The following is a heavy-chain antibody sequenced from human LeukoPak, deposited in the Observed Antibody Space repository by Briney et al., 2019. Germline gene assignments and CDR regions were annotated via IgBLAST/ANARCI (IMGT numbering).Heavy chain of an antibody. CDR1: GFTFSSYA. J-gene: IGHJ5*02. CDR2: VSGSGGST. D-gene: IGHD3-10*01. CDR3: AKDSGASWDNWFDP. V-gene: IGHV3-23*01. Sequence: GGSLRLSCAASGFTFSSYAMSWVRQAPGKGLEWVSAVSGSGGSTYYADSVKGRFTISRDNSKNTLYLQMNSLRAEDTAVYYCAKDSGASWDNWFDPWGQGTLVTVSS.